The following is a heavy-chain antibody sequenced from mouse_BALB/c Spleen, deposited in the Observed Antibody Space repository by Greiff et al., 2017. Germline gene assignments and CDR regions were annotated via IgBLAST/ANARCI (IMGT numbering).Heavy chain of an antibody. CDR1: GYSITSGYY. CDR3: ARGPYYDYDGDYFDY. V-gene: IGHV3-6*02. J-gene: IGHJ2*01. Sequence: EVQVVESGPGLVKPSQSLSLTCSVTGYSITSGYYWNWIRQFPGNKLEWMGYISYDGSNNYNPSLKNRISITRDTSKNQFFLKLNSVTTEDTATYYCARGPYYDYDGDYFDYWGQGTTLTVSS. D-gene: IGHD2-4*01. CDR2: ISYDGSN.